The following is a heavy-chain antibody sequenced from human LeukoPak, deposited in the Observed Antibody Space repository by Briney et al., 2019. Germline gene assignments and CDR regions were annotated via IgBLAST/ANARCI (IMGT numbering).Heavy chain of an antibody. Sequence: AGGSLRLSCSASGFTFSRYSMNWVRQAPGKGLEWVSAITSNGGFIKYADSMKGRFTISRDNAKNSLYLQMNSLRAEDTAVYYCARHTKVGSKPDAFDIWGQGTMVTVSS. D-gene: IGHD1-26*01. J-gene: IGHJ3*02. CDR1: GFTFSRYS. CDR2: ITSNGGFI. V-gene: IGHV3-21*01. CDR3: ARHTKVGSKPDAFDI.